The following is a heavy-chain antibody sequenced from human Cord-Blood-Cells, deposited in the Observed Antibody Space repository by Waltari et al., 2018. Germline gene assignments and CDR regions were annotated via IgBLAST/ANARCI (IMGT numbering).Heavy chain of an antibody. CDR2: INPNRGGT. CDR1: GYTFTGYS. Sequence: QVQLVQSGAEVKKPGASVKVSCKASGYTFTGYSMHWARQAPGNGLEWMGWINPNRGGTNYAQKFQGWVTMTRDTSISTAYMELSRLKSDDTAVYYCARDRGLASSSWIYWYFDLWGRGTLVTVSS. CDR3: ARDRGLASSSWIYWYFDL. J-gene: IGHJ2*01. D-gene: IGHD6-13*01. V-gene: IGHV1-2*04.